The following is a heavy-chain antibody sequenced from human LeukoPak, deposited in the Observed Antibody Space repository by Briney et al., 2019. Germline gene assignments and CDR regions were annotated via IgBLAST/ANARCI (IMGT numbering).Heavy chain of an antibody. CDR2: IISSSSTM. D-gene: IGHD6-19*01. Sequence: GGSLRLSCAASGFTLNSYSMNWVRQAPGKGLEWVSYIISSSSTMYYADSVKGRFTISRDNAKNSLYLQMNSLRAEDTAVYYCAKPGLIAVAAYFDYWGQGTLVTVSS. V-gene: IGHV3-48*01. CDR1: GFTLNSYS. J-gene: IGHJ4*02. CDR3: AKPGLIAVAAYFDY.